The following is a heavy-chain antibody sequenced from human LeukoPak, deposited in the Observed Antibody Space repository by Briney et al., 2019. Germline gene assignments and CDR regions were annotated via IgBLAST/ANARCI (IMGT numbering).Heavy chain of an antibody. CDR2: ISAYNGDT. CDR3: ARGGSGSSTWFDP. J-gene: IGHJ5*02. CDR1: SYTFTTYG. D-gene: IGHD6-6*01. V-gene: IGHV1-18*01. Sequence: ASVKVSCKASSYTFTTYGVTWVRQAPGQGLEWMGWISAYNGDTNYAQKLQGRVTMTTDTSTNTAYMELRSLRSDDTAIYYCARGGSGSSTWFDPWGQGTLVTVSS.